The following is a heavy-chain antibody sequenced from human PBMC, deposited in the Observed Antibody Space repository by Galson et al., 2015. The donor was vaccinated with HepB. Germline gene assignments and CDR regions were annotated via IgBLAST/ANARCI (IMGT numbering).Heavy chain of an antibody. V-gene: IGHV3-30*04. J-gene: IGHJ4*02. Sequence: SLRLSCAASGFTFSTYAIHWVRQAPGKGLEWVAVISYDGGNEYYADSLEGRFTISRDNAKNSLFLQMNSLRAEDTAVYYCARDGSIGSTSYGMDVWGQGTLVTVSS. CDR2: ISYDGGNE. CDR3: ARDGSIGSTSYGMDV. D-gene: IGHD2-2*01. CDR1: GFTFSTYA.